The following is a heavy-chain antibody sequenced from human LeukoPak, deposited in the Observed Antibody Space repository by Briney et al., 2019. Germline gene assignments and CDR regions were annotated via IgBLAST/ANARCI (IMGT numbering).Heavy chain of an antibody. V-gene: IGHV3-30*03. Sequence: PGGSLRLSCAASGFTFSSYGMHWVRQAPGKGLEWVAVISYDGSNKYYADSVKGRFTISRDNAKNSLYLQMNSLRAEDTAVYYCARGSDFWSGYAVDYWGQGTLVTVSS. CDR2: ISYDGSNK. CDR3: ARGSDFWSGYAVDY. CDR1: GFTFSSYG. J-gene: IGHJ4*02. D-gene: IGHD3-3*01.